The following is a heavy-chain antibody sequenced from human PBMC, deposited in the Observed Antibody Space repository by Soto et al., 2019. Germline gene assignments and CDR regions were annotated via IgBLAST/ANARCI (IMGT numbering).Heavy chain of an antibody. Sequence: QVQLGESGGGVVQPGRSLRLSCAASGSTFNSYGMHWVRQAPGKGLEWVAVIWYDGSDKYYADSVKGRFTISRDNSKNTLYLQMNSLRAEDTAVFYCARDNGDDGARAFDIWGQGTMVTVSS. J-gene: IGHJ3*02. V-gene: IGHV3-33*01. CDR3: ARDNGDDGARAFDI. CDR1: GSTFNSYG. D-gene: IGHD4-17*01. CDR2: IWYDGSDK.